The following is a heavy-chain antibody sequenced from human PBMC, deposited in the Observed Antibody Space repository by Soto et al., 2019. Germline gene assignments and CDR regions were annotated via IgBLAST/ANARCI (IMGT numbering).Heavy chain of an antibody. CDR2: INPSGGST. CDR1: GYTFTSYY. Sequence: QVQLVQSGAEVKKPGASVKVSCKASGYTFTSYYIHWVRQAPGQGLEWMGIINPSGGSTSYAQKFQGRVTMTRDTSTSTVYMELSSLRSEDTAVYYCAREYSSSSEGYYYYGMDVWGQGTTVTVSS. D-gene: IGHD6-6*01. V-gene: IGHV1-46*01. CDR3: AREYSSSSEGYYYYGMDV. J-gene: IGHJ6*02.